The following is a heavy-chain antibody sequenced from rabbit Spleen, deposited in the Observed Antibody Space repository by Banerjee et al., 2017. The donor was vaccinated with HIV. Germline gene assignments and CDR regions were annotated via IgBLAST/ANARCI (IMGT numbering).Heavy chain of an antibody. CDR2: IWADNSNT. Sequence: QEQLEESGGDLVKPEGSLTLTCTASGFSFNSKNWICWVRQAPGKGLESIACIWADNSNTAYASWAKGRFTISKTSSTTVTLQMTSLTVADTATYFCARDVTDNSKYVYFDLWGPGTLVTVS. V-gene: IGHV1S45*01. D-gene: IGHD1-1*01. CDR1: GFSFNSKNW. J-gene: IGHJ4*01. CDR3: ARDVTDNSKYVYFDL.